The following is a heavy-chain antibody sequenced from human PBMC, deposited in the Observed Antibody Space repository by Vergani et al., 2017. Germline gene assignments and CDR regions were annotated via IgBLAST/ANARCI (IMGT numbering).Heavy chain of an antibody. V-gene: IGHV4-59*01. J-gene: IGHJ4*02. CDR3: ARVGGGPFFDY. Sequence: QVQLQESGPGLVKPSETLSLTCTVSGGSISSYYWSWIRQPPGKGLEWIGYIYYSGSTNYNPSLKRRVTISVDTSKNQFSLKLSSVTAADTAVYDCARVGGGPFFDYWGQGTLVTVSS. D-gene: IGHD3-16*01. CDR2: IYYSGST. CDR1: GGSISSYY.